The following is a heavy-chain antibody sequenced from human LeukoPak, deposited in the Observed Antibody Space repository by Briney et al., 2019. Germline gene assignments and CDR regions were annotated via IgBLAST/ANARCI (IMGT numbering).Heavy chain of an antibody. CDR1: GYSISSGYY. V-gene: IGHV4-38-2*01. Sequence: SETLSLTCAVSGYSISSGYYWGWIRQPPGKGLEWIGSIYHSGSTYYNPSLKSRVTISVDTSKNQFSLKLSSVTAADTAMYYCASQQHLANWGQRTLVTVSS. D-gene: IGHD6-13*01. J-gene: IGHJ4*02. CDR3: ASQQHLAN. CDR2: IYHSGST.